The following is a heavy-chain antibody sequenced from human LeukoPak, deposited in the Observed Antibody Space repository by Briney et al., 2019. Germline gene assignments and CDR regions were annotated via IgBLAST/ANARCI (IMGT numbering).Heavy chain of an antibody. CDR1: GGSFSTYY. CDR3: ARPGGRSGLAEYFQH. J-gene: IGHJ1*01. CDR2: INHTGST. Sequence: PSETLSLTCAVYGGSFSTYYWSWIRQPPGKGLEWVGEINHTGSTNYNPSLKSRVTISVDTSKNQFSLKLTSVTAADTAVYYSARPGGRSGLAEYFQHWGQGTLVTVSS. V-gene: IGHV4-34*01. D-gene: IGHD6-19*01.